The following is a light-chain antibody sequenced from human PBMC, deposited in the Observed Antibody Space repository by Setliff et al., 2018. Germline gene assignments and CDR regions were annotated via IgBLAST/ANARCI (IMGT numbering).Light chain of an antibody. CDR2: DVS. J-gene: IGLJ2*01. V-gene: IGLV2-14*03. CDR3: SSYRDRSDVA. Sequence: QSALTQPASVSGSPGQSITISCTGTSSDVGGYNYVSWYQQHPGKAPKRIIFDVSHRPSGVSNRFSGSKSGNTASLTISGLQAEDEADYYCSSYRDRSDVAFGGGTKGTV. CDR1: SSDVGGYNY.